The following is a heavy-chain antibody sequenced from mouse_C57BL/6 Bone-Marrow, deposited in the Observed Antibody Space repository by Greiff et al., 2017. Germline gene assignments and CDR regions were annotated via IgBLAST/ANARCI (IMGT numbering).Heavy chain of an antibody. D-gene: IGHD5-1*01. CDR3: ARGDEYDYAMDY. CDR2: INPNYGTT. Sequence: VQLQQSGPELVKPGASVKISCKASGYSFTDYNMTWVKQSHGKSLEWIGVINPNYGTTSYNQKFKGKATLAVDQSSSTAYMQLNSLTSEDSAVYYCARGDEYDYAMDYGGQGTSVTVSS. CDR1: GYSFTDYN. J-gene: IGHJ4*01. V-gene: IGHV1-39*01.